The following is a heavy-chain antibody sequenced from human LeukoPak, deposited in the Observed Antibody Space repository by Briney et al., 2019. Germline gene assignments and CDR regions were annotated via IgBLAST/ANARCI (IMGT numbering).Heavy chain of an antibody. V-gene: IGHV4-61*02. D-gene: IGHD5-24*01. CDR1: GGSISSGSYY. J-gene: IGHJ4*02. CDR2: IYTSGST. Sequence: SQTLSLTCTVSGGSISSGSYYWSWIRQPAGKGPEWIGRIYTSGSTNYNPSLKSRVTISVDTSKNQFSLKLSSVTAADTAVYYCARARRDGYNHPFDYWGQGTLVTVSS. CDR3: ARARRDGYNHPFDY.